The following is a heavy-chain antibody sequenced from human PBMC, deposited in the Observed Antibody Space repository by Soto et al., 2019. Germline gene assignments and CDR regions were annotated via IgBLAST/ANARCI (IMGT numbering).Heavy chain of an antibody. Sequence: GASVKVSCKASGYTFTGYYMQWVRQAPGQGLEWMGWINPNSGGTNYAQKFQGWVTMTRDTSISTAYMELSRLRSDDTAVYYCARGPPRYCSGGSCYAPRTFHALDIWGQGTMVTVSS. CDR2: INPNSGGT. CDR1: GYTFTGYY. CDR3: ARGPPRYCSGGSCYAPRTFHALDI. V-gene: IGHV1-2*04. J-gene: IGHJ3*02. D-gene: IGHD2-15*01.